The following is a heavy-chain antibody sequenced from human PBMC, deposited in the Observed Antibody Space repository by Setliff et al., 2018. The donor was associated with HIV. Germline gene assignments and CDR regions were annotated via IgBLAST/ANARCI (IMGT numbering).Heavy chain of an antibody. CDR3: ARSPGMFDY. CDR1: DLAFSSYA. D-gene: IGHD1-1*01. J-gene: IGHJ4*02. Sequence: PGGSLRLSCQASDLAFSSYAMSWVRQAPGKGLEWVSIASPSGGATYYGDSVKGRFTISRDNSKNTVYLQMTSLRAEDTAVYYCARSPGMFDYWGQGAPVTVSS. V-gene: IGHV3-23*01. CDR2: ASPSGGAT.